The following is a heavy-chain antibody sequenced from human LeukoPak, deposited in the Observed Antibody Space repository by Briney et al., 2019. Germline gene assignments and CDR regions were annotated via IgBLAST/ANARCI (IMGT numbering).Heavy chain of an antibody. J-gene: IGHJ4*02. Sequence: SETLSLTCTVSGGSINRGDYYWSWIRQPPGKGLEWIGYIYYSGSTYYNPSLESRITISMDTAKNQFSLKVSSVTASDTAVYYCARADTVSTGPDFWGQGTLITVSS. CDR3: ARADTVSTGPDF. CDR2: IYYSGST. V-gene: IGHV4-30-4*01. D-gene: IGHD1-1*01. CDR1: GGSINRGDYY.